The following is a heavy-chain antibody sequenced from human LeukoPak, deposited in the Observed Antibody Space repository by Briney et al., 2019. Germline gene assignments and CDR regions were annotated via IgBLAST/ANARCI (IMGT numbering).Heavy chain of an antibody. CDR3: ARDSVALWFGELSPYFDY. CDR1: GYTFTGYY. J-gene: IGHJ4*02. V-gene: IGHV1-2*02. CDR2: INPTSGDT. D-gene: IGHD3-10*01. Sequence: ASVKLSCKASGYTFTGYYMYWVRQAPGQGLEWMGWINPTSGDTNYAQEFQGRVTLTRDTSISTAYMELSGLRSDDTAVYYCARDSVALWFGELSPYFDYWGQGARVNVSS.